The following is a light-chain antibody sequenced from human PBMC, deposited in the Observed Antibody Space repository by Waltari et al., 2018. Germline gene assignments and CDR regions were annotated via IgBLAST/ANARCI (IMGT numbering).Light chain of an antibody. CDR3: MIWHSSAWV. CDR2: YKSDSDK. V-gene: IGLV5-45*02. CDR1: RGINVGTSR. Sequence: QAVLTQPSSLSASPGASASLTCTLRRGINVGTSRIYWYQQKPGSPPQYLLRYKSDSDKQQGSGVPSRFSGSKDASANAGNLVISGLQSEDEADYYCMIWHSSAWVFGGGTKLTVL. J-gene: IGLJ3*02.